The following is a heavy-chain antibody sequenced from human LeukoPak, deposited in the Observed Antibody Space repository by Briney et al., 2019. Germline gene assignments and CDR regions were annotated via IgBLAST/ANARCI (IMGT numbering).Heavy chain of an antibody. D-gene: IGHD3-22*01. CDR2: VHDSGST. CDR3: ARVRHDSSADY. CDR1: GGSISRGGYY. J-gene: IGHJ4*02. V-gene: IGHV4-31*03. Sequence: PSQTLSLIRTLSGGSISRGGYYWTWLRQHPGKGLEWIGYVHDSGSTYYNPSLNSRVTISVDTSKSQFSLKLSSVTAADTAVYYCARVRHDSSADYWGQGTLVTVSS.